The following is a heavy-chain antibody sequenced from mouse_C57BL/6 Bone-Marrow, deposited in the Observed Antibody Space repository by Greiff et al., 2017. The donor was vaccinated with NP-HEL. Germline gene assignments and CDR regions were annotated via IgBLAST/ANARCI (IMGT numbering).Heavy chain of an antibody. Sequence: EVKVVESGGGLVQPGGSLSLSCAASGFTFTDYYMSWVRQPPGKALEWLGFIRNKANGYTTEYSASVKGRFTISRDNSQSILYLQMDALRAEDSATYYCARYEAWGYFDVWGTGTTVTVSS. CDR3: ARYEAWGYFDV. V-gene: IGHV7-3*01. CDR1: GFTFTDYY. J-gene: IGHJ1*03. CDR2: IRNKANGYTT.